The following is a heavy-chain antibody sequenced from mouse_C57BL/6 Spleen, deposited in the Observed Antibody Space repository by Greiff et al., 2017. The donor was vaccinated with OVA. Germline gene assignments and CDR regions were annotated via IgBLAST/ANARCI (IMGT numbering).Heavy chain of an antibody. J-gene: IGHJ4*01. V-gene: IGHV1-61*01. Sequence: VQLQQPGAELVRPGSSVKLSCKASGYTFTSYWMDWVKQRPGQGLEWIGNIYPSDSETHYNQKFKDKATLTVDKSSSTAYMQLSSLTSEDSAVYYCARSRSSYYAMDYWGQGTSVTVSS. D-gene: IGHD1-1*01. CDR2: IYPSDSET. CDR1: GYTFTSYW. CDR3: ARSRSSYYAMDY.